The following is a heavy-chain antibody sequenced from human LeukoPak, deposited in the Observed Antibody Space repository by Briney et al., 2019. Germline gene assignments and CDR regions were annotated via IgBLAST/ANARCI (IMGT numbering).Heavy chain of an antibody. J-gene: IGHJ5*02. CDR1: GGTFSSYA. CDR3: ARDGYSYAQLDP. D-gene: IGHD5-18*01. CDR2: IIPIFGTA. Sequence: VASVKVSCKASGGTFSSYAISWVRQAPGQGLEWMGGIIPIFGTANYAQKFQGRVTITADKSTSTAYMELSSLRSEDTAVYYCARDGYSYAQLDPWGQGTLVTVSS. V-gene: IGHV1-69*06.